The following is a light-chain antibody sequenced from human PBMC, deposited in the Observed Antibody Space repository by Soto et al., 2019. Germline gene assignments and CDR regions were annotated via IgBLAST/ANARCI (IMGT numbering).Light chain of an antibody. V-gene: IGKV1-39*01. CDR2: AAS. Sequence: DIQMTQSPSSLSASVGDRVTITCRASQSISSYLTWYQQKPGKAPKLLIYAASSLQSGVPSRFSGSGSGTNFFTTISSLLFEDFATYYCQQSYSTHFTFGGGTKVEIK. CDR1: QSISSY. J-gene: IGKJ4*01. CDR3: QQSYSTHFT.